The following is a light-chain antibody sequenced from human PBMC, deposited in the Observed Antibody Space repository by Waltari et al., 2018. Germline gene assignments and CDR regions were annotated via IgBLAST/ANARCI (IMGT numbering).Light chain of an antibody. Sequence: EIVLTQPPATLSLSAGERATLSCRASQIVGTNLAWYKKRPCQAPRLLIYDAVDRAAGVPARFSGSSSGVEVTLTISSLEPEDSGVYFCQQRYKWPHSFGGGTKVEI. J-gene: IGKJ4*01. V-gene: IGKV3-11*01. CDR1: QIVGTN. CDR2: DAV. CDR3: QQRYKWPHS.